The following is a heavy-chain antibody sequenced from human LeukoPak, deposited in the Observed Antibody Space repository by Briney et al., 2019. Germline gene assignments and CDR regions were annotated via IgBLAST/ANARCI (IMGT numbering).Heavy chain of an antibody. J-gene: IGHJ6*03. Sequence: GGSLRLSCAASGFTFSSYSMNWVRQAPGKGLEWVSSISSSSSYIYYADSVKGRFTISRDNAKNSLYLQMNSLRAEDTAVYYCARDDSHGDYYYYYMDVWGKGTTVTVSS. CDR1: GFTFSSYS. CDR2: ISSSSSYI. CDR3: ARDDSHGDYYYYYMDV. V-gene: IGHV3-21*01. D-gene: IGHD2-15*01.